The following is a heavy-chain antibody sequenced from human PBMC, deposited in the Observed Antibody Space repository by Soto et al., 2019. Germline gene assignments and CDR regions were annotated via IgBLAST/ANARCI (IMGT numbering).Heavy chain of an antibody. CDR3: ASTTPHYYDSSGYYFDY. V-gene: IGHV4-59*08. J-gene: IGHJ4*02. CDR2: IYYSGST. Sequence: SETLSLTCTVSGGSISSYYWSWIRQPPGKGLEWIGYIYYSGSTNYNPSLKSRVTISVDTSKNQFSMKLSSVTAADTAVYYCASTTPHYYDSSGYYFDYWGQGTLVTVSS. CDR1: GGSISSYY. D-gene: IGHD3-22*01.